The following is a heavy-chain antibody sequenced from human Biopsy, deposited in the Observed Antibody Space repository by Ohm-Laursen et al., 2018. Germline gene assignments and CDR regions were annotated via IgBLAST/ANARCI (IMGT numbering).Heavy chain of an antibody. J-gene: IGHJ2*01. V-gene: IGHV4-31*03. CDR2: ISYNERT. Sequence: TLSLTCSVSGASVKTSGYFWAWLRQRPGKGLEWIGYISYNERTHYNPSLTSRLAISFATSNNRISLQLRSVSVADTAVYYCVREPKTGTAEAWYFDLWGRGSPVTVPS. CDR3: VREPKTGTAEAWYFDL. D-gene: IGHD3-9*01. CDR1: GASVKTSGYF.